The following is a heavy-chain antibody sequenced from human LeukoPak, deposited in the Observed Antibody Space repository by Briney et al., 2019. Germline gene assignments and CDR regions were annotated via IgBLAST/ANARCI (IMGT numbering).Heavy chain of an antibody. D-gene: IGHD2-2*01. V-gene: IGHV1-46*01. J-gene: IGHJ4*02. CDR2: INPSGGST. CDR1: GYTFTSYY. Sequence: GSVRVSCXASGYTFTSYYMHWVRQAPGQGLEWMGIINPSGGSTSYAQKFQGRVTMTRDTSTSTVYMELSSLRSEDTAVYYCARDLSSTRPFDYWGQGTLVTVSS. CDR3: ARDLSSTRPFDY.